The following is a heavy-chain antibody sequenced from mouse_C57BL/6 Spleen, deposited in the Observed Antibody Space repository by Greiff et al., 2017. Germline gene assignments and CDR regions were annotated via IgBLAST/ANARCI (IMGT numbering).Heavy chain of an antibody. Sequence: QVQLQQPGAELVKPGASVKLSCKASGYNFTSSWMQWVKQRPGQGLEWIGEIDPTDSYTNYNQKFKGKATLTVDTSSSTAYMQLSSLTSEDSAVYYCARSYYYGSSYYWYFDVWGTGTTVTVSS. CDR3: ARSYYYGSSYYWYFDV. V-gene: IGHV1-50*01. J-gene: IGHJ1*03. CDR1: GYNFTSSW. D-gene: IGHD1-1*01. CDR2: IDPTDSYT.